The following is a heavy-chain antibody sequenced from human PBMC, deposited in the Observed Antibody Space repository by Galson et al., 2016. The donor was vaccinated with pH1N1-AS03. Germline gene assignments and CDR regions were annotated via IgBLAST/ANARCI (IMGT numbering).Heavy chain of an antibody. D-gene: IGHD3-16*02. J-gene: IGHJ4*02. Sequence: SLRLSCAASGFSFSASWMSWVRQAPGKGLEWVANIRQDGSEKYYVDSVEGRFTISRDNAKNSLYLQMNSLRDEDTAVYFCASAGYHTPGYHYWGQGALVTVSS. CDR3: ASAGYHTPGYHY. CDR2: IRQDGSEK. CDR1: GFSFSASW. V-gene: IGHV3-7*03.